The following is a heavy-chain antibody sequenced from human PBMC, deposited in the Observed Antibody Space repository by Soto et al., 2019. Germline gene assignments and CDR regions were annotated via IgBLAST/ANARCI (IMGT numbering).Heavy chain of an antibody. Sequence: TSETLSLTCTVSGGSSSNFYWSWIRQTPGEGLGWVGYIYYSGSTNYNPSLKSRVTISVDTSKNQFSLKLSSVTAADTAVYYCARRRGIVVVPAAIQRRHYYYYMDVWGKGTTVTVSS. CDR1: GGSSSNFY. CDR2: IYYSGST. CDR3: ARRRGIVVVPAAIQRRHYYYYMDV. V-gene: IGHV4-59*08. J-gene: IGHJ6*03. D-gene: IGHD2-2*02.